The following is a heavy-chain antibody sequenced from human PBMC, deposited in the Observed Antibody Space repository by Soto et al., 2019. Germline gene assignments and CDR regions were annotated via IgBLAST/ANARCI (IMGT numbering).Heavy chain of an antibody. V-gene: IGHV1-3*01. CDR2: XNAGNGNT. J-gene: IGHJ5*02. CDR3: XXXXXXXXXXXXXSNWFDP. CDR1: GYTFTSYA. Sequence: QVQLVQSGAEVKKPGASVKVSCKASGYTFTSYAMHWVRQAPGQRLXXMGWXNAGNGNTKYSQKFQGRVTITRDTSAXTXXMELXXXXXXXXXXXXXXXXXXXXXXXXXXSNWFDPWGQGTLVTVSS.